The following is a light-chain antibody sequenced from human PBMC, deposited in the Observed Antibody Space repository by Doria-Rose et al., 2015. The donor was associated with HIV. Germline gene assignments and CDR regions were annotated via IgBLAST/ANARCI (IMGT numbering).Light chain of an antibody. J-gene: IGKJ1*01. CDR2: DGS. V-gene: IGKV3-20*01. CDR1: QSFSSTY. CDR3: HHYGTSWT. Sequence: TQSPGTLSLSPGERATLSCRASQSFSSTYLAWYQQKPGQAPSLLIYDGSTRATGISDRFSASGSGTDFTLTINRLEPEDFALYYCHHYGTSWTFGQGTKVEI.